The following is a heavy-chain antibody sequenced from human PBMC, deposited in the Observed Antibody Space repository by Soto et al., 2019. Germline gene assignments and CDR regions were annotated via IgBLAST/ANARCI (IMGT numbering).Heavy chain of an antibody. V-gene: IGHV3-48*03. J-gene: IGHJ4*02. CDR3: ARKGMAARYFDH. D-gene: IGHD6-6*01. CDR1: GFTFSNYE. CDR2: ISSSGSNM. Sequence: GSLRLSCAASGFTFSNYEMNWVRQAPGKGLEWVSYISSSGSNMYYADSVKGRFTISRDNAKNSLSLQMDSLRAVDTAVYFCARKGMAARYFDHWGQGTLVTVSS.